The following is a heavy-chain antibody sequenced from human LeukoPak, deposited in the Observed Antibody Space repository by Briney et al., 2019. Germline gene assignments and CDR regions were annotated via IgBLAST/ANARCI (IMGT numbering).Heavy chain of an antibody. J-gene: IGHJ4*02. CDR2: INPSGGST. V-gene: IGHV1-46*01. CDR3: ARDGGDYDSSGYYTR. Sequence: ASVKVSCKASGYTFTSYYMHWVRQAPGQGLEWMGIINPSGGSTSYAQKFQGRVTMTRDTSTSTVYMELSSLRSEDTAVYYCARDGGDYDSSGYYTRWGQGTLDTVSS. D-gene: IGHD3-22*01. CDR1: GYTFTSYY.